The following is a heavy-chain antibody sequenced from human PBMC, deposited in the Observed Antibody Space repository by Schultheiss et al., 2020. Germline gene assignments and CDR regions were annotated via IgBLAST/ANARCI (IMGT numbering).Heavy chain of an antibody. Sequence: SETLSLTCAVYGGSFSGYYWSWVRQPPGKGLEWIGSIYYSGSTNYNPSLKSRVTISVDTSKNQFSLKLSSVTAADTAVYYCARGAIVVVPAAIRPRWFDPWGQGTLVTVSS. D-gene: IGHD2-2*01. J-gene: IGHJ5*02. V-gene: IGHV4-34*01. CDR1: GGSFSGYY. CDR2: IYYSGST. CDR3: ARGAIVVVPAAIRPRWFDP.